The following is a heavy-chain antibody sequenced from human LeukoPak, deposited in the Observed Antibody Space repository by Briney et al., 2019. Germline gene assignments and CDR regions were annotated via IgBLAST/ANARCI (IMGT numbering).Heavy chain of an antibody. CDR2: INHSGST. J-gene: IGHJ1*01. D-gene: IGHD1-26*01. V-gene: IGHV4-34*01. CDR3: ARVGIVGATFQH. CDR1: GGSFSGYY. Sequence: PSETLSLTCAVYGGSFSGYYWSWIRQPPGKGLEWIGEINHSGSTNYNPSLKSRVTISVDTSKNQFSLKLSSVTAEDTAVYYCARVGIVGATFQHWGQGTLVTVSS.